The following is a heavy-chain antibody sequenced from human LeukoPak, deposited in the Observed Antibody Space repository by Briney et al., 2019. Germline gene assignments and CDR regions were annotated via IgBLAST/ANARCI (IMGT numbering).Heavy chain of an antibody. CDR3: AGDGAPYDYVWGSYRYPDYFDY. Sequence: ASVKVSCKASGYTFTSYGISWVRQAPGQGLEWMGWISAYNGNTNYAQKLQGRVTMTTDTSTSTAYMELRSLRSDDTAVYYCAGDGAPYDYVWGSYRYPDYFDYWGQGTLVTVSS. CDR1: GYTFTSYG. D-gene: IGHD3-16*02. J-gene: IGHJ4*02. CDR2: ISAYNGNT. V-gene: IGHV1-18*01.